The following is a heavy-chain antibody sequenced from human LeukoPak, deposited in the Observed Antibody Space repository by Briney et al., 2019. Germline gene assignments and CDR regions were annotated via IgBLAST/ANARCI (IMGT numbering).Heavy chain of an antibody. CDR2: IYYSGST. D-gene: IGHD3-10*01. CDR3: ARGLWFGDENPPYFDY. Sequence: PSGTLSLTCTVSGGSIRSSTDYWGWIRQPPGKELEWIGSIYYSGSTYYNPSLKSRVTISVDTSRNQFSLKLSSVTAADTAVYYCARGLWFGDENPPYFDYWGQGILVTVSS. J-gene: IGHJ4*02. V-gene: IGHV4-39*07. CDR1: GGSIRSSTDY.